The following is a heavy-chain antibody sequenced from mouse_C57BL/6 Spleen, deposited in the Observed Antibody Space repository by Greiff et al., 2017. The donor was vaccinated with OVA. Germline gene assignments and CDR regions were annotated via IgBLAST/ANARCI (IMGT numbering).Heavy chain of an antibody. Sequence: QVQLQQSGAELVKPGASVKLSCKASGYTFTEYTIHWVKQRPGQGLEWIGWFYPGSGSIKYNEKFKDKATLTADKSSSTVYMELSRLTSEDSAVYFGARHEEGYYSNSRGAMDYWGQGTSVTVSS. CDR1: GYTFTEYT. J-gene: IGHJ4*01. D-gene: IGHD2-5*01. CDR2: FYPGSGSI. V-gene: IGHV1-62-2*01. CDR3: ARHEEGYYSNSRGAMDY.